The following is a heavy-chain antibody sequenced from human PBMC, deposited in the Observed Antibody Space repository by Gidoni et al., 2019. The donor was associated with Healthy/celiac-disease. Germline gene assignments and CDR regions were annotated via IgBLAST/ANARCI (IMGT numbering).Heavy chain of an antibody. Sequence: QVQLVESGGGLVKPGGSLRLHCAASGFPFSDDYMRWIRQAPGKGLEWVSYISSSGSTIYYADSVKGRFTISRDNAKNSLYLQMNSRRAEDTAVYYGAREKATVTTGGFDYWGQGTLVTVSS. D-gene: IGHD4-17*01. CDR1: GFPFSDDY. V-gene: IGHV3-11*01. CDR2: ISSSGSTI. CDR3: AREKATVTTGGFDY. J-gene: IGHJ4*02.